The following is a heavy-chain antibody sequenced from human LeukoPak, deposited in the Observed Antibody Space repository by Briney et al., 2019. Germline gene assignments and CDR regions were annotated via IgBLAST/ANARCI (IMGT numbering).Heavy chain of an antibody. J-gene: IGHJ6*03. CDR3: ASTTVVTPRYYYYMDV. CDR2: IYSGGST. CDR1: GFTFSSYE. Sequence: GGSLRLSCAASGFTFSSYEMNWVRQAPGKGLEWVSVIYSGGSTYYADSVKGRFTISRDNSKNTLYLQMNSLRAEDTAVYYCASTTVVTPRYYYYMDVWGKGTTVTISS. V-gene: IGHV3-66*01. D-gene: IGHD4-23*01.